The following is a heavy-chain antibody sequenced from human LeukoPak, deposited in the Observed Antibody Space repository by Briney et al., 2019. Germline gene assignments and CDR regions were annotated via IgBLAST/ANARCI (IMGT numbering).Heavy chain of an antibody. CDR1: GGSFSGYY. J-gene: IGHJ4*02. V-gene: IGHV4-39*01. Sequence: PSETLSLTCAVYGGSFSGYYWGWIRQPPGKGLEWIGSIYYSGSTYYNPSLKSRVTISVDTSKNQFSLKLSSVTAADTAVYYCARHRVLLWFGELPPHYFDYWGQGTLVTVSS. CDR3: ARHRVLLWFGELPPHYFDY. D-gene: IGHD3-10*01. CDR2: IYYSGST.